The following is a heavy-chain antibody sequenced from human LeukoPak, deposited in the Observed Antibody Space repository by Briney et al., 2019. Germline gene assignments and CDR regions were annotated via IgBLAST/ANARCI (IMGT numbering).Heavy chain of an antibody. Sequence: GGSLRLSCAASGFTFSSYAMSWVRQAPGKGLEWVSAISGSGGSTYYADSVKGRFTIPRDNSKNTLYLQMNSLRAEDTAVYYCAKDWVGYSYGFDYWGQGTLVTVSS. CDR1: GFTFSSYA. V-gene: IGHV3-23*01. J-gene: IGHJ4*02. D-gene: IGHD5-18*01. CDR2: ISGSGGST. CDR3: AKDWVGYSYGFDY.